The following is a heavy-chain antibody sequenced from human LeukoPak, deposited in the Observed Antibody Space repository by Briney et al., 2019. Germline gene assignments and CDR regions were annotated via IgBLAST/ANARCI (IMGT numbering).Heavy chain of an antibody. J-gene: IGHJ3*02. CDR1: GFIFSSYG. Sequence: PGGSLRLSCAASGFIFSSYGMSWVRQAPGKGLEWVSSLGGSGGSTNHAESVKGRFTISRDNSKNTLYLQMNSLRAEDTAVYYCATSEGVVGATYAFDIWGKGTMVPVSS. CDR3: ATSEGVVGATYAFDI. CDR2: LGGSGGST. D-gene: IGHD1-26*01. V-gene: IGHV3-23*01.